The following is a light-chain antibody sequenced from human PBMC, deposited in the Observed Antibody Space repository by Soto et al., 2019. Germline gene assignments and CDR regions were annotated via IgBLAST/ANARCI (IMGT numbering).Light chain of an antibody. V-gene: IGLV2-11*01. Sequence: QSALTQPASMSGSPGQSITISCTGTSSDVGGYNYVSWYQQYPGEAPKLMIYDVSKRPSGVPDRFSGSKSGNTASLTISGLQAEDEADYYCCSFAGTYTYWVFGGGTKLTVL. CDR2: DVS. J-gene: IGLJ3*02. CDR3: CSFAGTYTYWV. CDR1: SSDVGGYNY.